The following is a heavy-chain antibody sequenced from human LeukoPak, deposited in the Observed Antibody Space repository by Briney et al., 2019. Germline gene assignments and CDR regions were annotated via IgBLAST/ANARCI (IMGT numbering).Heavy chain of an antibody. V-gene: IGHV3-23*01. D-gene: IGHD2-2*01. CDR2: ISGSGETA. CDR1: GFTFSDSA. Sequence: GGSLRLSCAASGFTFSDSAMTWVRQAPGKGLEWVSSISGSGETAYHADSVKGRFTISRDNSKKTLYLQMNNLRAEDTAFYYCAKDRGIVVVGRFDPWGQGTLVTVSS. CDR3: AKDRGIVVVGRFDP. J-gene: IGHJ5*02.